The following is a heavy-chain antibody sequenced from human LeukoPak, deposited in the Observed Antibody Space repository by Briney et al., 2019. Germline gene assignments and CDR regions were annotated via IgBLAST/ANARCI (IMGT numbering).Heavy chain of an antibody. V-gene: IGHV3-21*01. CDR1: GFTFSSYS. J-gene: IGHJ4*02. CDR2: ISSSSSYI. CDR3: AWSSGHDLGGIDY. D-gene: IGHD5-12*01. Sequence: GGSLRLSCAASGFTFSSYSMNWVRQAPGKGLEWVSSISSSSSYIYYADSVKGRFTISRDNAKNSLYLQMNSLRAEDTAVYYCAWSSGHDLGGIDYWGQGTLVTVSS.